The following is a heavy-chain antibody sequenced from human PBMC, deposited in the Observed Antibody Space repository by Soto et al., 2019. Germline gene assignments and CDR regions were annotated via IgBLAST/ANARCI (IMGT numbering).Heavy chain of an antibody. CDR3: ARVGSYGPYGMDV. J-gene: IGHJ6*02. Sequence: PSETLSLTCTVPGGSISSGGYYWSWIRQHPGKGLEWIGYIYYSGSTYYNPSLKSRVTISVDTSKNQFSLKLSSVTAADTAVYYCARVGSYGPYGMDVWGQGTTVTVSS. CDR1: GGSISSGGYY. D-gene: IGHD5-18*01. V-gene: IGHV4-31*03. CDR2: IYYSGST.